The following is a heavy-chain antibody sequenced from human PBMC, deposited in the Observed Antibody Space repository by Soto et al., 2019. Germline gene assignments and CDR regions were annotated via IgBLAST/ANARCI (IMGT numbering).Heavy chain of an antibody. J-gene: IGHJ5*02. CDR3: ASSSRAARPVGFDP. CDR1: GFSFSSYS. Sequence: GGSLRLSCAASGFSFSSYSMNWVRQAPGKGLEWVSYISSSSSTIYYADSVKGQFTISRDNAKNSLYLQMNSLRAEDTAVYYCASSSRAARPVGFDPWGQGTLVTVSS. CDR2: ISSSSSTI. V-gene: IGHV3-48*01. D-gene: IGHD6-6*01.